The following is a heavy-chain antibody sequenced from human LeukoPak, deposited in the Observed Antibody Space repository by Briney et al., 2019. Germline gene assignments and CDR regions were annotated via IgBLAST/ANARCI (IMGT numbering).Heavy chain of an antibody. Sequence: GGSLRLSCAASGFSFSSYAMSWVRQAPGKGLKWVSLISGGGDATRDADSVKGRFIISRDNSKNTLYLQMNSLRAEDTAVYYCATTRPPIYYYYYMDVWGKGTTVTVSS. J-gene: IGHJ6*03. CDR2: ISGGGDAT. CDR1: GFSFSSYA. D-gene: IGHD1-1*01. CDR3: ATTRPPIYYYYYMDV. V-gene: IGHV3-23*01.